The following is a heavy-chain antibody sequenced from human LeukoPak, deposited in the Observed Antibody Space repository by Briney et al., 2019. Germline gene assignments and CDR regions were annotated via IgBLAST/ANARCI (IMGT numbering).Heavy chain of an antibody. V-gene: IGHV4-59*12. CDR3: ARGVGYCSGGSCYGAFDI. D-gene: IGHD2-15*01. CDR1: GGSISTYY. Sequence: PSETLSLTCTVSGGSISTYYWSWIRQPPGKGLEWIGYIYYTGSTNYNPSLKSRVTISVDTSKNQFSLKLSSVTAADTAVYYCARGVGYCSGGSCYGAFDIWGQGTMVTVSS. J-gene: IGHJ3*02. CDR2: IYYTGST.